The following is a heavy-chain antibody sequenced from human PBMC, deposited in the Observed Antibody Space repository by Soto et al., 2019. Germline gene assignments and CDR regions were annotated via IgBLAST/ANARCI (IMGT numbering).Heavy chain of an antibody. CDR3: ARGGVFFFAAPTNPFDY. CDR2: INAGNGNT. D-gene: IGHD3-10*01. J-gene: IGHJ4*02. V-gene: IGHV1-3*01. CDR1: GYTFTSYA. Sequence: ASVKVSCKASGYTFTSYAMHWVRQAPGQRLEWMGWINAGNGNTKYSQKFQGRVTITRDTSASTAYMELSSLRSGDTAVYYCARGGVFFFAAPTNPFDYWGQGTLVTVSS.